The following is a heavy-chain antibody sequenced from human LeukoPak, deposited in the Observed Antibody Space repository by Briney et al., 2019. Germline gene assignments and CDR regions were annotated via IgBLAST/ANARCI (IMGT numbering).Heavy chain of an antibody. CDR3: ARFEVGYCSSTSCYGIDY. CDR2: INAGNGNT. Sequence: ASVKVSCKASGYTFTSYAMHWVRQAPGQRLEWMGWINAGNGNTKYSQKFQGRVAITRDTSASTAYMELSSLRSEDTAVNYCARFEVGYCSSTSCYGIDYWGQGTLVTVSS. V-gene: IGHV1-3*01. J-gene: IGHJ4*02. CDR1: GYTFTSYA. D-gene: IGHD2-2*01.